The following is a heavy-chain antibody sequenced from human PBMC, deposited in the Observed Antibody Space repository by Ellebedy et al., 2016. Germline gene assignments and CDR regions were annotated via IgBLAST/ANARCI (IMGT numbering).Heavy chain of an antibody. V-gene: IGHV3-23*01. CDR1: GFDFKNYA. J-gene: IGHJ6*02. CDR3: ASRTPQNGPYYYVMDV. Sequence: GGSLRLSCAASGFDFKNYAMNWVRQAPGKGLEWVSGIIGSGGKAHYADSVKGRFIISRDNSKDTVSLQMDSLGVEDTAVYYCASRTPQNGPYYYVMDVWGQGTTVTVSS. CDR2: IIGSGGKA. D-gene: IGHD2-8*01.